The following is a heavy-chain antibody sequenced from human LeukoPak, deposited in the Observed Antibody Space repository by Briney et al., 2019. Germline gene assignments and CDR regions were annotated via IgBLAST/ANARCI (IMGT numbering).Heavy chain of an antibody. D-gene: IGHD6-19*01. CDR3: ARFHSGPSGWYVLWYFDL. CDR2: IYNSENT. Sequence: SETLSLTCTVSGGSVSSYYWSWIRQPPGKGLEWIGYIYNSENTKYNSSLMSRVTMSLDTSKNQVFLQLSSVTAADTAVYYCARFHSGPSGWYVLWYFDLWGRGTLVTVSS. CDR1: GGSVSSYY. J-gene: IGHJ2*01. V-gene: IGHV4-4*09.